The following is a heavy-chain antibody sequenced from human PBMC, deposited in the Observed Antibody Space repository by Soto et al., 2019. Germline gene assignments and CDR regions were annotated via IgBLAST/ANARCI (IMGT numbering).Heavy chain of an antibody. D-gene: IGHD4-17*01. Sequence: QLRLQESGSGLVKPSQTLSLTCTVSGGSLSSGSFSWGWIRQPPGKGLEWIGYINYSGNTYYNPSRRRGGTISRNMSTNQFSLKLGSVTAADTAVYYCARGGGSTDYVANYYFDYWGRGTLVTVSS. CDR2: INYSGNT. J-gene: IGHJ4*02. V-gene: IGHV4-30-2*01. CDR1: GGSLSSGSFS. CDR3: ARGGGSTDYVANYYFDY.